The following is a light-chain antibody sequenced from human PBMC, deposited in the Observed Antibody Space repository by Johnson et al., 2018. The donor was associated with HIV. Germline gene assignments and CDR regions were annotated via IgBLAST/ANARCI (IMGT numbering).Light chain of an antibody. J-gene: IGLJ1*01. Sequence: QSVLTQPPSVSAAPGQKVTISCSGSSSNIGNNYVSWYQQLTGTAPKLLIYENNMRPSGIPDRFSGSKSGTSATLGIAGLQTGDEADYYCGAWDNSLSTDAVFGTGTKVTVL. V-gene: IGLV1-51*02. CDR2: ENN. CDR1: SSNIGNNY. CDR3: GAWDNSLSTDAV.